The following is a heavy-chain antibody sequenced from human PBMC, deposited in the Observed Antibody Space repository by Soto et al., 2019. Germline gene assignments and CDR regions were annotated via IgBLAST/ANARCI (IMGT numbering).Heavy chain of an antibody. CDR1: GYTFTSYD. Sequence: QVQLVQSGAEVKKPGASVKVSCKASGYTFTSYDINWVRQTTGQGLEWMGWMNPNSGNTGYAQKFQGRVTMTRNTSISTAYMELSSLRSEDTAVYYCARGLTWVLYSGYVYGVDYWGQGTLVTVSS. J-gene: IGHJ4*02. CDR2: MNPNSGNT. CDR3: ARGLTWVLYSGYVYGVDY. D-gene: IGHD5-12*01. V-gene: IGHV1-8*01.